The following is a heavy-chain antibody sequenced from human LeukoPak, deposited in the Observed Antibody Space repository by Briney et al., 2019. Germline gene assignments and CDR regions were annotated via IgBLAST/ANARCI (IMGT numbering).Heavy chain of an antibody. Sequence: ASVKVSRKASGYTFTSYYMHWVRQAPGQGLEWMGIINPSGGSTSYAQKFQGRVTMTRDTSTSTVYMELSSLRSEDTAVYYCAREMATIVKDYYYYGMDVWGQGTTVTVSS. CDR2: INPSGGST. D-gene: IGHD5-24*01. CDR1: GYTFTSYY. CDR3: AREMATIVKDYYYYGMDV. V-gene: IGHV1-46*01. J-gene: IGHJ6*02.